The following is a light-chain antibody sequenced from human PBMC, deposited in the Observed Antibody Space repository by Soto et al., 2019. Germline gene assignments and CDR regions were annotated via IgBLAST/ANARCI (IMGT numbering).Light chain of an antibody. Sequence: DVQMTQSPSTLSASVGDRVTITCRASQSISTWLAWYQQKPGKAPNLLIHKASSLESGVPSRFSGSGFGAEFTLTISGLQTEDAATYYCQQYDNYWTFGQGTKVEI. CDR3: QQYDNYWT. J-gene: IGKJ1*01. CDR1: QSISTW. V-gene: IGKV1-5*03. CDR2: KAS.